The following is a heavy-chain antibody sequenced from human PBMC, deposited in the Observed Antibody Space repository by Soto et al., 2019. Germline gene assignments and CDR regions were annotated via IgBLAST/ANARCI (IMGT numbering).Heavy chain of an antibody. CDR3: ARAGAMVRGVIIEAYYYNGMDV. J-gene: IGHJ6*02. CDR1: GYTFTSYY. Sequence: ASVKVSCKASGYTFTSYYMHWVRQAPGQGLEWMGIINPSGGSTSYAQKFQGRVTMTRDTSTSTVYMELSSLRSEDTAVYYCARAGAMVRGVIIEAYYYNGMDVWGQGTTVTVSS. CDR2: INPSGGST. D-gene: IGHD3-10*01. V-gene: IGHV1-46*01.